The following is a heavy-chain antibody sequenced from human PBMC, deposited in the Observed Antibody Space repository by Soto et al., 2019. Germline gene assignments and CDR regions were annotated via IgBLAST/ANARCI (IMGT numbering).Heavy chain of an antibody. D-gene: IGHD6-13*01. V-gene: IGHV3-30-3*01. CDR1: GFTFSTHA. CDR3: ARDWRTAGTTGWFDP. J-gene: IGHJ5*02. Sequence: QEQVVESGGGVVQPGRSLRLSCAASGFTFSTHAMHWVRQAPGRGLEWVAIISYDGTTKDYADSVKGRFTISRDNSKNAVYLQMNSMRSEDTALYYCARDWRTAGTTGWFDPWGQGTLFTVS. CDR2: ISYDGTTK.